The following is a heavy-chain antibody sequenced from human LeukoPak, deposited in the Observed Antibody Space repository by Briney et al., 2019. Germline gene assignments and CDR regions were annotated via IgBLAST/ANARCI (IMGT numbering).Heavy chain of an antibody. CDR1: GFTFSSYA. V-gene: IGHV3-7*01. Sequence: PGGSLRLSCAASGFTFSSYAMSWVRQAPGKGLEWVANIKQDGSEKYYVDSVKGRFTISRDNAKNSLYLQMNSLRAEDTAVYYCARDRVSGYFDWLALQRITNWFDPWGQGTLVTVSS. J-gene: IGHJ5*02. CDR3: ARDRVSGYFDWLALQRITNWFDP. D-gene: IGHD3-9*01. CDR2: IKQDGSEK.